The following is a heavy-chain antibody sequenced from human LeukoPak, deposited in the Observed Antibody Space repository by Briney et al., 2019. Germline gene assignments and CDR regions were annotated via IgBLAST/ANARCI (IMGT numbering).Heavy chain of an antibody. D-gene: IGHD3-3*01. Sequence: PGGSLRLSCAASGFTFSSYAMSWVRQAPGKGLKWVSAISGSGGSTYYADSVKGRFTISRDNSKNTLYLQMNSLRAEDTAVYYCAKDRASRITIFGVVAPYFDYWGQGTLVTVSS. V-gene: IGHV3-23*01. J-gene: IGHJ4*02. CDR2: ISGSGGST. CDR3: AKDRASRITIFGVVAPYFDY. CDR1: GFTFSSYA.